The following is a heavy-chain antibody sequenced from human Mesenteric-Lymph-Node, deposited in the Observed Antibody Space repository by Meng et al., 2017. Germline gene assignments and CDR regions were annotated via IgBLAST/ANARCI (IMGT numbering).Heavy chain of an antibody. CDR3: ARHHHSPTFDY. Sequence: VQLQQWGAGSLQTSETPTVTCVGCFGFCGVYYGSWVRQTAVEGLEWIGYIHDSGNTYYSPSLKTRVTISADTSKNQFSLKLGSVTAADTAVYYCARHHHSPTFDYWGQGTLVTVSS. V-gene: IGHV4-34*01. CDR2: IHDSGNT. J-gene: IGHJ4*02. CDR1: FGFCGVYY. D-gene: IGHD1-14*01.